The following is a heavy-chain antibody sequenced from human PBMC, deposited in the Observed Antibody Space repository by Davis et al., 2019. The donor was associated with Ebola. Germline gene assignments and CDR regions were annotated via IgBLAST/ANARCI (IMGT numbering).Heavy chain of an antibody. CDR1: GFKFNDYA. D-gene: IGHD3-16*01. CDR3: VSTKGGGVLLPADS. Sequence: GGSLRLSCAASGFKFNDYAMHWVRQAPGKGLEWVSLISRDGVRTFYADSLKGRFTISRDNAKNSLYLQMGSLRAEDTALYYCVSTKGGGVLLPADSWGQGTLVTVSS. CDR2: ISRDGVRT. J-gene: IGHJ4*02. V-gene: IGHV3-43*02.